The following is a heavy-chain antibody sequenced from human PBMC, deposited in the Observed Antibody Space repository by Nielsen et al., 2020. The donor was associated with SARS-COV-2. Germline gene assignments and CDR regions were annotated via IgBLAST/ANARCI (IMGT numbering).Heavy chain of an antibody. CDR1: GGSISSSSYY. CDR2: IYYSGST. V-gene: IGHV4-39*01. D-gene: IGHD3-22*01. CDR3: ASLGVWYDSSGPRDY. J-gene: IGHJ4*02. Sequence: GSLRLSCTVSGGSISSSSYYWGWIRQPPGKGLEWIGSIYYSGSTYYNPSLKSRVTISVDTSKNQFSLKLSSVTAADTAVYYCASLGVWYDSSGPRDYWGQGTLVTVSS.